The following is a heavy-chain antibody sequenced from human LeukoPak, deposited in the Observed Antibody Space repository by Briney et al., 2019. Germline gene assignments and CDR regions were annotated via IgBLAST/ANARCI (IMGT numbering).Heavy chain of an antibody. CDR3: ARAGKNISGWSRLVPLFFYY. CDR2: ISSSGSTI. CDR1: GFTFSDYY. J-gene: IGHJ4*02. D-gene: IGHD6-19*01. V-gene: IGHV3-11*01. Sequence: GGSLRLSCAASGFTFSDYYMSWIRQAPGKGLEWVSYISSSGSTIYYADSVKGRFTISRDNAKNSLYLQMNSLRAEDTAVYYCARAGKNISGWSRLVPLFFYYWGQGTLVTVSS.